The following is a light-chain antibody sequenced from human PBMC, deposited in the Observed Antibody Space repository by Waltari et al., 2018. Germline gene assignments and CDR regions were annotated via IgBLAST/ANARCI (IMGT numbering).Light chain of an antibody. CDR1: SSDVGGYNY. J-gene: IGLJ3*02. Sequence: QSALTQPPSASGSPGQSVTISCTGTSSDVGGYNYVSWYQQHPGKAPKLLIYGVDKRPSGVPARFFGSKSGNTASLTVSGLQAEDEADYYCNSYAGSNNLGVFGGGTKLTVL. CDR2: GVD. V-gene: IGLV2-8*01. CDR3: NSYAGSNNLGV.